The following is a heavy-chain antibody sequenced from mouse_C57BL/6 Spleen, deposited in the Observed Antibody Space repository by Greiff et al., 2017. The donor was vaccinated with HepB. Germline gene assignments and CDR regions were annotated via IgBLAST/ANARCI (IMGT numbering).Heavy chain of an antibody. D-gene: IGHD2-4*01. V-gene: IGHV3-6*01. J-gene: IGHJ2*01. CDR1: GYSITSGYY. Sequence: EVQVVESGPGLVKPSQSLSLTCSVTGYSITSGYYWNWIRQFPGNKLEWMGYISYDGSNNYNPSLKNRISITRDTSKNQFFLKLNSVTTEDTATYYCARDSYDYGFDYWGQGTTLTVSS. CDR3: ARDSYDYGFDY. CDR2: ISYDGSN.